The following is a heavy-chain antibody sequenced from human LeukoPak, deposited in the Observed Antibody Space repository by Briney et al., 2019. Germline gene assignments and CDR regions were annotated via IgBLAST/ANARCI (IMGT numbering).Heavy chain of an antibody. CDR3: ASGYSYGFDY. D-gene: IGHD5-18*01. J-gene: IGHJ4*02. Sequence: GGSLRLSCAASGFTFSSYAMHWVRQAPGKGLEWVAVISYDGSSKYYADSVKGRFTISRDNSKNTLYLQMNSLRAEDTAVYYCASGYSYGFDYWGQGTLVTVSS. V-gene: IGHV3-30-3*01. CDR1: GFTFSSYA. CDR2: ISYDGSSK.